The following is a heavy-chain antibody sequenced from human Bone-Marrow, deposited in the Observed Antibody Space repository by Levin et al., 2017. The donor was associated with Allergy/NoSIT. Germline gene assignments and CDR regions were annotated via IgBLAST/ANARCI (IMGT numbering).Heavy chain of an antibody. V-gene: IGHV3-30*18. D-gene: IGHD1-26*01. CDR1: GFTFSSYG. CDR3: AKLIVGATGGDY. CDR2: ISYDGSNK. J-gene: IGHJ4*02. Sequence: GGSLRLSCAASGFTFSSYGMHWVRQAPGKGLEWVAVISYDGSNKYYADSVKGRFTISRDNSKNTLYLQMNSLRAEDTAVYYCAKLIVGATGGDYWGQGTLVTVSS.